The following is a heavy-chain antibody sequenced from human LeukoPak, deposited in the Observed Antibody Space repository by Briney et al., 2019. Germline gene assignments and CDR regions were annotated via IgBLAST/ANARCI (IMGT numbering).Heavy chain of an antibody. D-gene: IGHD6-25*01. Sequence: PGGSLRLSCTASGFTFSRDSMNWVRQAPGKGLEWVSYINGGSSPIYYADSVRGRFTISRDNARNSLYLQMNSLRAEDTAVYYCAKENSGGFEGLWGQGTLVTVSS. CDR1: GFTFSRDS. CDR3: AKENSGGFEGL. J-gene: IGHJ4*02. V-gene: IGHV3-48*01. CDR2: INGGSSPI.